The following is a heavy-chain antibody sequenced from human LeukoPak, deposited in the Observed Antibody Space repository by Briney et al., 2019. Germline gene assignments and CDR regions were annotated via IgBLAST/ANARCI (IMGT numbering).Heavy chain of an antibody. CDR2: MGRSSNYI. D-gene: IGHD2-15*01. CDR1: GFTFSDYF. J-gene: IGHJ4*02. Sequence: GGSLRLSCAASGFTFSDYFMNWVRQAPGKGLEWVSSMGRSSNYIYYADSVKGRFTISRDNAKNSLYLQMNSLRAEDTAVYYCARDLEVEGIGPTLWGQGTLVTVSS. CDR3: ARDLEVEGIGPTL. V-gene: IGHV3-21*01.